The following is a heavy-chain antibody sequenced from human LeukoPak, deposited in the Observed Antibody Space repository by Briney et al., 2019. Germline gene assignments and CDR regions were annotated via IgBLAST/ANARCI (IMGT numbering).Heavy chain of an antibody. CDR3: SKEGYSGYLRRLPYV. J-gene: IGHJ6*02. CDR2: ISVSGGST. V-gene: IGHV3-23*01. CDR1: GFTFSSYA. Sequence: GRTLRLSCAVSGFTFSSYAMSCVRQAPGQGLERVSAISVSGGSTYYANSVTARFTISRDNSNNTLYLQMNSLRSEDTAVHYFSKEGYSGYLRRLPYVWGQGTTVTVSS. D-gene: IGHD5-12*01.